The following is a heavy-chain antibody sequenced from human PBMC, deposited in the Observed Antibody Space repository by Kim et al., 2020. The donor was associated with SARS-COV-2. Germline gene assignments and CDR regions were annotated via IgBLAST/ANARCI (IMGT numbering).Heavy chain of an antibody. J-gene: IGHJ6*03. Sequence: ASVKVSCKASGYTFTSYDINWVRQAPGQGLEWMGWMIPNRGNTGYAQKFQGRVTMTTNTSISTAYMELSSLRSEDTAVYYCARGHLKCIVVVLAPRPYFYYMDVWGQGTTVTVSS. V-gene: IGHV1-8*02. CDR1: GYTFTSYD. CDR3: ARGHLKCIVVVLAPRPYFYYMDV. CDR2: MIPNRGNT. D-gene: IGHD2-21*01.